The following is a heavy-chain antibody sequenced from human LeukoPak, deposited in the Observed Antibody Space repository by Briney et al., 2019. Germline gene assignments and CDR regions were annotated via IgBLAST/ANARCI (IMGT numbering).Heavy chain of an antibody. CDR1: GFTFSYHD. V-gene: IGHV3-13*01. CDR3: IRDLGLSHAYGAFDV. D-gene: IGHD3-16*01. CDR2: IGKDGDT. Sequence: PGGSLRLSCAASGFTFSYHDMHWVRQVSGRSLEWVSGIGKDGDTYYPGSVKGRFTISRENAQNSLYLQMNSLRAEDTAVYYCIRDLGLSHAYGAFDVWGQGTMVTVSS. J-gene: IGHJ3*01.